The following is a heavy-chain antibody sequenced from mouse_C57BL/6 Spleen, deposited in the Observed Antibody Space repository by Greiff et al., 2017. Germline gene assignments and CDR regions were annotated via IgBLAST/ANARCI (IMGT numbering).Heavy chain of an antibody. D-gene: IGHD1-1*01. CDR1: GFNITDYY. V-gene: IGHV14-2*01. J-gene: IGHJ3*01. CDR3: ASRDYYGSTGLAY. CDR2: IDPEDGET. Sequence: EVQLQQSGAELVKPGASVKLSCTASGFNITDYYMHWVKQRTEQGLEWIGRIDPEDGETKYAPQFQGKATITADTSSNTAYLQLSSLTSEDTAVYYCASRDYYGSTGLAYWGQGTLVTVSA.